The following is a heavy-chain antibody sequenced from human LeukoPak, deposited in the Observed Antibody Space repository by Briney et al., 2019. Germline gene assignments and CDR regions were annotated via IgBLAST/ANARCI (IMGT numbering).Heavy chain of an antibody. J-gene: IGHJ2*01. V-gene: IGHV4-59*08. D-gene: IGHD3-10*01. CDR1: GGSVSSDS. Sequence: SETLSLTCTVSGGSVSSDSWNWIRQSPGKGLEWIGYIYNTGNSNHNPSLKNRVTISFDKSKSQLSLVLTSVTAADTAIYYRARLGKMNLVQGVFWYLHPWGRGTLVTVSS. CDR3: ARLGKMNLVQGVFWYLHP. CDR2: IYNTGNS.